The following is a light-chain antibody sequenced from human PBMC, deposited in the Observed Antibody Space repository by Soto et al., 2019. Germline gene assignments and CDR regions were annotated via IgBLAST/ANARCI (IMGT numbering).Light chain of an antibody. V-gene: IGKV3-20*01. Sequence: LTQSPCTLPLAKGDTAILSRVASRTGRSRTLAWYQQKPGQAPRLVIPTTSTRATGIPDRFSGSGSGTDFTLTISSLQPEDCAVYYCQLYDTSLNTFGEGTKVDI. CDR2: TTS. CDR3: QLYDTSLNT. J-gene: IGKJ2*01. CDR1: RTGRSRT.